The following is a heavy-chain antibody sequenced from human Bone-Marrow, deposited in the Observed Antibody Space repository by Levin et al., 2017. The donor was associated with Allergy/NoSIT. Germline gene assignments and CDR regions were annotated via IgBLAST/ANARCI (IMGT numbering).Heavy chain of an antibody. V-gene: IGHV3-9*01. CDR1: GFVFDDYA. D-gene: IGHD3-22*01. J-gene: IGHJ4*02. CDR3: AKGDSSGFLTYLDD. CDR2: VGWNSGRL. Sequence: GGSLRLSCAASGFVFDDYAMHWVRQAPGKGLEWVSGVGWNSGRLGYADSVKGRFTISRDNAKNSLYLQMNSLRAEDTAFYYCAKGDSSGFLTYLDDWGQGTLVTVSS.